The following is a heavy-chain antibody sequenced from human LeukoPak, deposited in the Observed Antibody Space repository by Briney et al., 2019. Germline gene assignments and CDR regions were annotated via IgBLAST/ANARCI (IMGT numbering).Heavy chain of an antibody. V-gene: IGHV1-2*02. D-gene: IGHD2-2*02. CDR1: GYTFTAYY. J-gene: IGHJ5*02. CDR2: INPNTAVI. Sequence: ASVKVSCKASGYTFTAYYMHWVRQAPGQGLEWMGWINPNTAVINYAPKFQGRVTMTRATSISTAYMELSRLRSDDTAAYYCARDRDYCSSTSCYTNWFDPWGQGTLVTVSS. CDR3: ARDRDYCSSTSCYTNWFDP.